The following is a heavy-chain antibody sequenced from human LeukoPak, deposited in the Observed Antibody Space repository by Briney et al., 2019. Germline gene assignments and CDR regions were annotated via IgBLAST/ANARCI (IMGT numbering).Heavy chain of an antibody. CDR1: GYTFTSYV. D-gene: IGHD2-15*01. J-gene: IGHJ5*02. CDR2: INTNTGNP. V-gene: IGHV7-4-1*02. CDR3: ARTGSYCSGGSCPENWFDP. Sequence: ASVKVSCKASGYTFTSYVMNWVRQAPGQGLEWMGWINTNTGNPTYAQGFTGRFVFSLDTSVSTAYLQISSLKAEDTAVYYCARTGSYCSGGSCPENWFDPWGQGTLVTVSS.